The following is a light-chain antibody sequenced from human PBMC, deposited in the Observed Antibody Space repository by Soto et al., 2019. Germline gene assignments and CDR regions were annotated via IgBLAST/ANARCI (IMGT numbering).Light chain of an antibody. CDR2: EAT. CDR3: YSFAGSATFV. V-gene: IGLV2-23*02. Sequence: QSALTQPASVSGSPGQSITISRTGTSSDIGGYNLVSWYQHHPGKAPKLLIYEATKRPSGVSDRFSGSRSGNTASLTISPLQSEDEADYSCYSFAGSATFVFGGGTKLTVL. J-gene: IGLJ2*01. CDR1: SSDIGGYNL.